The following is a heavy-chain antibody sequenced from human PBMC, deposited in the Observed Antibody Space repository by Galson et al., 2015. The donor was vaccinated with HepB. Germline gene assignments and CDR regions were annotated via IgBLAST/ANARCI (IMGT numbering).Heavy chain of an antibody. J-gene: IGHJ4*02. CDR3: ARGSGGVLRYFDWLLEDYYFDY. D-gene: IGHD3-9*01. CDR2: IKQDGSEK. CDR1: GFTFSSYR. V-gene: IGHV3-7*01. Sequence: SLRLSCAASGFTFSSYRMSWVRQAPGKGLEWVANIKQDGSEKYYVDSVKGRFTISRDNAKNSLYLQMNSLRAEDTAVYYCARGSGGVLRYFDWLLEDYYFDYWGQGTLVTVSS.